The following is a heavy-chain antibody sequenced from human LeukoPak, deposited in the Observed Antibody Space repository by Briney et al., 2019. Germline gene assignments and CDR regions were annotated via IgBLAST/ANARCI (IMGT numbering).Heavy chain of an antibody. CDR1: ECTFSGYW. Sequence: GGSLRLSCAASECTFSGYWMNWVRQPPGKGPEWVAKINQDGSEKHNVDSVKGRFNNSRNNGKNSLFLQMNSLRVEGTAVFNCARDGFVGAADYWGQGTLVTVSS. D-gene: IGHD6-13*01. J-gene: IGHJ4*02. CDR3: ARDGFVGAADY. V-gene: IGHV3-7*01. CDR2: INQDGSEK.